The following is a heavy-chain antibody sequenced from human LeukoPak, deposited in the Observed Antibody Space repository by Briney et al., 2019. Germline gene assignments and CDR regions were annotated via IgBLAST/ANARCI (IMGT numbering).Heavy chain of an antibody. CDR1: GFTFINYA. Sequence: GGSLRLSCAASGFTFINYAMSWVRQAPGKGLEWVSSISGGSSYIYYADSVKGRFTISRDNAKNSLSLQMNSLRAEDTAVYYCARDPRYGSSGFDYWGRGTLVTVSS. V-gene: IGHV3-21*01. D-gene: IGHD3-22*01. CDR2: ISGGSSYI. CDR3: ARDPRYGSSGFDY. J-gene: IGHJ4*02.